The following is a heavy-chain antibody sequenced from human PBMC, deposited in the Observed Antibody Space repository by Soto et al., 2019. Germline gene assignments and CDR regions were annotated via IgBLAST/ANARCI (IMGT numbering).Heavy chain of an antibody. CDR2: IRSKAYGGTT. CDR3: TRDQETAMMTDYYYYMDV. J-gene: IGHJ6*03. D-gene: IGHD5-18*01. Sequence: PGGSLRLSCTASGFTFGDYAMSWFRQAPGKGLEWVGFIRSKAYGGTTEYAASVKGRFTISRDDSKSIAYLQVNSLKTEDTAVYYCTRDQETAMMTDYYYYMDVWGKGTTVTVSS. CDR1: GFTFGDYA. V-gene: IGHV3-49*03.